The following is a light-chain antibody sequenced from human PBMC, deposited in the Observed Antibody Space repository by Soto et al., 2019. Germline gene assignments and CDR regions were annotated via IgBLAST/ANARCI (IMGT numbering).Light chain of an antibody. CDR3: ATWDDSLNGYV. CDR2: DNN. V-gene: IGLV1-51*01. Sequence: QSVLTQPPSLSAAPGQTVTISCSGGSSNIGNNYVSWYQQVAGTTPKLLIFDNNKRPSGIPDRFSGSKSGTSATLGIAGLQTGDAADYYCATWDDSLNGYVFGPGTKVTVL. CDR1: SSNIGNNY. J-gene: IGLJ1*01.